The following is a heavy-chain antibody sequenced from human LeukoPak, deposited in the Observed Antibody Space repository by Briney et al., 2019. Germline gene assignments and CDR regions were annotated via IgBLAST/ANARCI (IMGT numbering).Heavy chain of an antibody. J-gene: IGHJ5*02. V-gene: IGHV3-21*04. Sequence: GGSLRLSCAASGFTVSNNYMSWVRQAPGKGLEWVSSISSSSSYIYYADSVKGRFTISRDNAKNSLYLQMNSLRSEDTAIYYCARDNSVGDIAWWFDPWGQGTLVTVST. CDR2: ISSSSSYI. D-gene: IGHD3-10*01. CDR3: ARDNSVGDIAWWFDP. CDR1: GFTVSNNY.